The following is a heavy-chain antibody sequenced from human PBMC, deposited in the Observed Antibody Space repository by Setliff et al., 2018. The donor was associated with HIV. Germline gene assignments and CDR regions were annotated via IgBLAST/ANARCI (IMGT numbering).Heavy chain of an antibody. CDR2: ITSGGGTI. D-gene: IGHD2-2*01. CDR3: ARHGYQLLLPYYYYMDV. Sequence: GGSLRLSCAASGFTFSTYDMNWVRQAPGKGLEWISYITSGGGTIYYADSVKGRFTISRDNSKNTLYLQMNSLRAEDTAVYYCARHGYQLLLPYYYYMDVWGKGATVTVSS. V-gene: IGHV3-48*01. J-gene: IGHJ6*03. CDR1: GFTFSTYD.